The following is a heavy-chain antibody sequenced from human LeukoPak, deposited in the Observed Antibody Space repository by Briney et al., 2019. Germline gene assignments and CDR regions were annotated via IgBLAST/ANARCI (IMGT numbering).Heavy chain of an antibody. Sequence: SETLSLTCTVSGGSFSSHYWSWIRQPPGKGLEWIGYIYYSGSTKYNPSLKSRVTLSVDTSKNQFSLKLSSVTAADTAVYYCARGARAGYNLEPFDYWGQGTLVTVSS. D-gene: IGHD5-24*01. V-gene: IGHV4-59*08. CDR1: GGSFSSHY. CDR2: IYYSGST. J-gene: IGHJ4*02. CDR3: ARGARAGYNLEPFDY.